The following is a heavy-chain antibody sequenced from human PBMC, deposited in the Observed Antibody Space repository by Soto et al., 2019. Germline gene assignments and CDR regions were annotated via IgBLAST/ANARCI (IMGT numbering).Heavy chain of an antibody. CDR2: IYHSGST. V-gene: IGHV4-30-2*01. J-gene: IGHJ5*02. Sequence: SDTLSLTCAVSGGSINSCCYSWSWIRQPPGKGLEWIGYIYHSGSTYYNPSLKSRVTISVDRSKNQFSLKLSSVTAADTAVYYCARVPDRWGQGTLVTVS. CDR1: GGSINSCCYS. CDR3: ARVPDR. D-gene: IGHD2-2*01.